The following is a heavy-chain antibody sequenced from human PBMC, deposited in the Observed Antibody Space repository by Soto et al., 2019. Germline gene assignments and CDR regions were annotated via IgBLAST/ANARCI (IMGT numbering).Heavy chain of an antibody. CDR3: ARVGVVGARSLDF. J-gene: IGHJ4*02. CDR1: GFTFSSYE. Sequence: EVQLVESGGGFVQPGGALRLSCAASGFTFSSYEMNWVRQAPGKGLEWVSYISSNGRTIDYADSVKGRFTISRDNAKKSLYLQLNSLRAEDTAVYYCARVGVVGARSLDFWGQGTLVTVSS. V-gene: IGHV3-48*03. CDR2: ISSNGRTI. D-gene: IGHD1-26*01.